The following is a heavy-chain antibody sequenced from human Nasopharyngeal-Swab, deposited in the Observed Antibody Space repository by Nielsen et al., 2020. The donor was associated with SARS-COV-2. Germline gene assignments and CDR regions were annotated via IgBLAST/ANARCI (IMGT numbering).Heavy chain of an antibody. Sequence: SETLSLTCTVAGGSLSSGGDHWSWIRQPAGKGLEWIGRISASGTTHQNPSLKSRVTMSIDTSKNQFSLKLFSVTAADTAVYYCASSGWLHPFDYWGPGTLVTVSS. CDR3: ASSGWLHPFDY. D-gene: IGHD5-24*01. CDR1: GGSLSSGGDH. J-gene: IGHJ4*02. V-gene: IGHV4-61*02. CDR2: ISASGTT.